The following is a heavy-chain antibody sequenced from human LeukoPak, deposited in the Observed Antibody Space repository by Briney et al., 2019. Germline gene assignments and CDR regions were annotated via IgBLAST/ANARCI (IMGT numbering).Heavy chain of an antibody. V-gene: IGHV3-74*01. Sequence: GGSLRLSCAASGFTFSSYWMHWVRQAPGKGLVRVSRINSDGSSTSYADSVKGRFTISRDNAKNTLYLQMNSLRAEDTAVYYCASGSSGWYYWYYFDYWGQGTLVTVSS. CDR2: INSDGSST. CDR1: GFTFSSYW. D-gene: IGHD6-19*01. CDR3: ASGSSGWYYWYYFDY. J-gene: IGHJ4*02.